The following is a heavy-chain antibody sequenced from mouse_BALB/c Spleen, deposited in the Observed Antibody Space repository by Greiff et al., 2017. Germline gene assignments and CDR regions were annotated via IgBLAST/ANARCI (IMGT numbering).Heavy chain of an antibody. CDR1: GFSLTSYG. D-gene: IGHD2-2*01. CDR3: AREPIYYGYLYYYAMDY. CDR2: IWAGGST. V-gene: IGHV2-9*02. J-gene: IGHJ4*01. Sequence: QVQLQQSGPGLVAPSQSLSITCTVSGFSLTSYGVHWVRQPPGKGLEWLGVIWAGGSTNYNSALMSRLSISKDNSKSQVFLKMNSLQTDDTAMYYCAREPIYYGYLYYYAMDYWGQGTSVTVSS.